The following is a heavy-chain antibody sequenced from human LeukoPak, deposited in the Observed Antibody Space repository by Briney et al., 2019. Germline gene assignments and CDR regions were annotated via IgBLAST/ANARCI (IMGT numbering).Heavy chain of an antibody. D-gene: IGHD6-13*01. CDR1: GFTFTDYW. J-gene: IGHJ4*01. Sequence: GGALRLSCEVPGFTFTDYWMNWVRQAPGKGPEWVASIRQDGSEKTYVDSVKGRFTISRDNTKNSLSLQLNGLRAEDTAVYYCARDGTAAGLYFDLWGQGTLVTVSS. V-gene: IGHV3-7*01. CDR3: ARDGTAAGLYFDL. CDR2: IRQDGSEK.